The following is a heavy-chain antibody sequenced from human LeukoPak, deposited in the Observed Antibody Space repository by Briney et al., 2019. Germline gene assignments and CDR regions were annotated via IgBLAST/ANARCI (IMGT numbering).Heavy chain of an antibody. CDR1: GFTVSSNY. D-gene: IGHD5-18*01. J-gene: IGHJ4*02. CDR3: AGTGYSYGNYYFGY. CDR2: IYGGGST. V-gene: IGHV3-53*01. Sequence: GGSLRLSCAASGFTVSSNYMSWVRQAPGKGLEWVSVIYGGGSTYYADSVKGRFTISRDNSKNTLYLQMNSLRAEDTAVYYCAGTGYSYGNYYFGYWGQGTLVTVSS.